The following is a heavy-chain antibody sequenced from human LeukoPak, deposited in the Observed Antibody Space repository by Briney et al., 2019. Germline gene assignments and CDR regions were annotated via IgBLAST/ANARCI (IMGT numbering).Heavy chain of an antibody. V-gene: IGHV4-4*02. CDR1: GGSISNTNW. CDR3: ASNGYYSLDY. J-gene: IGHJ4*02. Sequence: PSGTLSLTCAVSGGSISNTNWWSWVRQPPGKGLEWIAEIYHSGSTNYNPSLKSRVTISVDKSKNQFSLNLSSVTAADTAVYYCASNGYYSLDYWGQGILVTVSS. CDR2: IYHSGST. D-gene: IGHD1-26*01.